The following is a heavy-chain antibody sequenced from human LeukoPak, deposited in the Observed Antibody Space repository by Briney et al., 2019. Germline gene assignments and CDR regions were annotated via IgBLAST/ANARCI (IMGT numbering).Heavy chain of an antibody. CDR1: GFTFSSYS. J-gene: IGHJ4*02. V-gene: IGHV3-21*04. CDR2: ISSSSSYI. CDR3: ARVGYYDSSEFDY. Sequence: PGGSLRLSCAASGFTFSSYSMNWVRQAPGKGLEWVSSISSSSSYIYYADSVKGRFTISRDNAKNSLYLQMNSLKTEDTAVYYCARVGYYDSSEFDYWGQGTLVTVSS. D-gene: IGHD3-22*01.